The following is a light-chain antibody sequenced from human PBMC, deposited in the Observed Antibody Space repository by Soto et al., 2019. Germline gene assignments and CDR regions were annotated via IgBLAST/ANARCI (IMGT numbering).Light chain of an antibody. Sequence: QSVLTQPPSVSAAPGQTVTISCSGSSSNIGNNYVSWYQQLPGTAPKLLNYENNKRPSGIPDRFSGSKSGTSATLGITGLQAGDEADYYCGTWDSSLSAYVFGTGTKVTVL. CDR2: ENN. CDR1: SSNIGNNY. J-gene: IGLJ1*01. CDR3: GTWDSSLSAYV. V-gene: IGLV1-51*02.